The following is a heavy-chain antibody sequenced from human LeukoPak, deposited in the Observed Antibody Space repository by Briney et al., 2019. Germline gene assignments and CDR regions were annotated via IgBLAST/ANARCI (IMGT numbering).Heavy chain of an antibody. J-gene: IGHJ6*03. CDR1: GYTFTGYY. Sequence: ASVKVSCKASGYTFTGYYMHWVRQAPGQGLEWMGWINPNSGGTNYAQKFQGRVTMTRDTSISIAYMELSRLRSDDTAVYYCARTEDYYYYMDVWGKGTTVTISS. V-gene: IGHV1-2*02. CDR2: INPNSGGT. CDR3: ARTEDYYYYMDV.